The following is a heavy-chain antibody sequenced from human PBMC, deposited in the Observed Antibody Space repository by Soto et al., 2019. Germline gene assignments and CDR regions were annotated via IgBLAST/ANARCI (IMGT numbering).Heavy chain of an antibody. V-gene: IGHV3-30*18. CDR1: GFTFSIFG. Sequence: GESLKISCAASGFTFSIFGMHWVLQAPCKGLEWVAVISSGGSDKYYADSVKGRFTISRDNSRSTLYLQMNSLRAEDTAVYYCAKDADIGAAGYYFDYWGQGTLVTVSS. D-gene: IGHD6-13*01. J-gene: IGHJ4*02. CDR3: AKDADIGAAGYYFDY. CDR2: ISSGGSDK.